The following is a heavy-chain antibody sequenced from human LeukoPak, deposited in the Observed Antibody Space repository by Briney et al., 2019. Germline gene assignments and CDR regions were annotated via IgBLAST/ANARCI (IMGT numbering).Heavy chain of an antibody. CDR2: IIPILGIA. Sequence: ASVKVSCKASGGTFSSYAISWVRQAPGQGLEWMGGIIPILGIANYAQKFQGRVTITADKSTSTAYMELSSLRSEDTAVYYCARVGLIAAAGRGYYGMDVWGQGTAVTVSS. D-gene: IGHD6-13*01. V-gene: IGHV1-69*10. CDR3: ARVGLIAAAGRGYYGMDV. CDR1: GGTFSSYA. J-gene: IGHJ6*02.